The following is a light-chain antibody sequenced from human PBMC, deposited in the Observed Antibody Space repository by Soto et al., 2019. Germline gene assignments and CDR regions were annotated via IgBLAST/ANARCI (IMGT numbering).Light chain of an antibody. Sequence: DIQMTQSPSAVSASVGDRVTITCRASQGINNYLAWFQQKPGKAPKRLIYAASTLQTGVPSRFSGSGSGTEFTLTISSLQPEDFATYYCLQHNTYIGTWTFGQGTKVDIK. CDR3: LQHNTYIGTWT. J-gene: IGKJ1*01. CDR2: AAS. CDR1: QGINNY. V-gene: IGKV1-17*03.